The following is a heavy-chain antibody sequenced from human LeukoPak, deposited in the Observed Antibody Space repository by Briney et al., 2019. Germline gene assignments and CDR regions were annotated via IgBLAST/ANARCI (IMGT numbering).Heavy chain of an antibody. CDR2: IYSGGST. J-gene: IGHJ4*02. CDR1: GFTFSDYS. CDR3: AGRPDTATVPIFDY. D-gene: IGHD5-18*01. Sequence: PGGSLRLSCAASGFTFSDYSMSWVRQAPGKGLEWVSVIYSGGSTYYADSVKGRFTISRDNSKNTLYLQMNSLRAEDTAVYYCAGRPDTATVPIFDYWGQGTLVTVSS. V-gene: IGHV3-53*01.